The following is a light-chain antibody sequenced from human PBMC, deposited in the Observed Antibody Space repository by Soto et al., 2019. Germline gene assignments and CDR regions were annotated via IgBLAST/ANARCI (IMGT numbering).Light chain of an antibody. Sequence: QSVLTQPASVSGSPGQSITLSCTGGNSDVANYDYVSWYRQYPGLDPHVIISEVTNRPSAISDRFSGSKSANTAYMTISGLQAEDEADYYCCSHTISGAPVFGGGTKVTVL. J-gene: IGLJ2*01. V-gene: IGLV2-14*01. CDR1: NSDVANYDY. CDR3: CSHTISGAPV. CDR2: EVT.